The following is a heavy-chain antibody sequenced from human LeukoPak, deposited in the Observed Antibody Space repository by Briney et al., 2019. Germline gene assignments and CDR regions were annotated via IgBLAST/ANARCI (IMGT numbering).Heavy chain of an antibody. CDR1: GLPIGDFA. CDR3: ARESGKFDY. J-gene: IGHJ4*02. CDR2: ISGDGVST. V-gene: IGHV3-43*02. Sequence: PGMSLRLSCVASGLPIGDFAMHWVRQAPGQGLEWVSLISGDGVSTFFADSVKGRFSISRDNSKNSLFLEVSSLRTEDTAMYYCARESGKFDYWGQGTLVAVSS.